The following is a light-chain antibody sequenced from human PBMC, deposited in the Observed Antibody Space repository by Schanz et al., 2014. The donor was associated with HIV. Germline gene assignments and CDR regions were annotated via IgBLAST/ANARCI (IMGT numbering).Light chain of an antibody. J-gene: IGKJ1*01. CDR2: KAS. CDR1: QSITNR. CDR3: QQYNSYPWT. V-gene: IGKV1-5*03. Sequence: DIQMTQSPPTLSASVGDRVTITCRASQSITNRLAWYQQKPGKGPKLLIYKASTLESGVPSRFSGSGSGTEFSLTISGLQPDDFGTYYCQQYNSYPWTFGHGAKVEVK.